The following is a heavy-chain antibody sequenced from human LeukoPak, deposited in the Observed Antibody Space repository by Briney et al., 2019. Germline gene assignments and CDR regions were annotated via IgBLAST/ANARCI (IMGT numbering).Heavy chain of an antibody. CDR2: IYYSGST. V-gene: IGHV4-59*08. CDR3: ARQQYYYDSSGFNWFDP. J-gene: IGHJ5*02. D-gene: IGHD3-22*01. Sequence: SETLSLTCTVSGGSISSYYWSRIRQPPGKGLEWIGYIYYSGSTNYNPSLKSRVTISVDTSKNQFSLKLSSVTAADTAVYYCARQQYYYDSSGFNWFDPWGQGTLVTVSS. CDR1: GGSISSYY.